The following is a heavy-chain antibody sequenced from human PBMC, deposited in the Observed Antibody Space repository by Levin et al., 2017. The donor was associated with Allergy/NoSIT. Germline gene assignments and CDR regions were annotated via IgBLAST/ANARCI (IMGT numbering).Heavy chain of an antibody. CDR2: INHSGST. D-gene: IGHD5-18*01. Sequence: SETLSLTCAVYGGSFSGYYWSWIRQPPGKGLEWIGEINHSGSTNYNPSLKSRVTISVDTSKNQFSLKLSSVTAADTAVYYCARGIYSYGTRGFDYWGQGTLVTVSS. CDR1: GGSFSGYY. V-gene: IGHV4-34*01. CDR3: ARGIYSYGTRGFDY. J-gene: IGHJ4*02.